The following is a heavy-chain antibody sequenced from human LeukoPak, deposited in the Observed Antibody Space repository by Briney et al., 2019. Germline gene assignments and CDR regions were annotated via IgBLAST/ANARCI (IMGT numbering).Heavy chain of an antibody. CDR3: ARTTFKITKFSYYYYMDV. D-gene: IGHD3-16*01. Sequence: GGSLRLSCAASGFTFSSYWMSWVRQAPGKGLEWVANIKQDGSEKYYVDSVKGRFTISRDNAKNSLYLQMNSLRAEDTAVYYCARTTFKITKFSYYYYMDVWGKGTTVTISS. CDR1: GFTFSSYW. J-gene: IGHJ6*03. V-gene: IGHV3-7*01. CDR2: IKQDGSEK.